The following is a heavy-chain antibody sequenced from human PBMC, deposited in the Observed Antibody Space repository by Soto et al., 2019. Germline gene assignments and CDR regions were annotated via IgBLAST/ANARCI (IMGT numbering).Heavy chain of an antibody. CDR1: GFTFSNAW. V-gene: IGHV3-15*07. J-gene: IGHJ4*02. CDR2: IKSKTDGGTT. CDR3: TILCRAVRGVTNGSYY. D-gene: IGHD3-10*02. Sequence: GGSLRLSCAAAGFTFSNAWVNWVRQAPGKGLEWVGRIKSKTDGGTTDYAAPVKGRFTISRDDSKNTLYLQMNSLKTEDTAVYYCTILCRAVRGVTNGSYYWGQGTLLTVSS.